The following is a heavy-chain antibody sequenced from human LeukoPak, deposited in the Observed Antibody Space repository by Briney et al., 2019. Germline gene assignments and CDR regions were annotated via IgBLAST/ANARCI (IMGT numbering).Heavy chain of an antibody. Sequence: SETLSLTCTVSGGSMSGSYWGWIRQPPGKGLEWIGDIYYLGHTNYNPSLKSRVTVSLDTSKNQFSLKLSSVTAADTALFYCARRYRIASAGTFFFDCWGQGFLVTISS. CDR3: ARRYRIASAGTFFFDC. D-gene: IGHD6-25*01. V-gene: IGHV4-59*08. CDR2: IYYLGHT. CDR1: GGSMSGSY. J-gene: IGHJ4*02.